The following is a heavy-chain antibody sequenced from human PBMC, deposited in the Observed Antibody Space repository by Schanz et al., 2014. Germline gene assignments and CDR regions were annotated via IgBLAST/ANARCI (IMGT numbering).Heavy chain of an antibody. CDR1: GFTFSSYA. V-gene: IGHV3-64D*06. CDR3: VKDSSCAGDCFPAEYFQH. CDR2: ITRSGGGT. D-gene: IGHD2-21*02. Sequence: EVQLVESGGYLVQPGGSLRLSCSASGFTFSSYAMHWVRQASGKGLEYVSAITRSGGGTYYSDSVKGRFTISRDNSKNTLYLQMSSLRHDDSAVYYCVKDSSCAGDCFPAEYFQHWGQGPLVTVSS. J-gene: IGHJ1*01.